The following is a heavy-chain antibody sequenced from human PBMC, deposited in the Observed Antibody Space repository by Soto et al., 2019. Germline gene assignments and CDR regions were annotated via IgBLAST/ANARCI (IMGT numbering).Heavy chain of an antibody. CDR1: GFSFGDYA. D-gene: IGHD2-8*02. V-gene: IGHV3-9*01. CDR2: ISWKSASI. Sequence: PGGSLRLSCAASGFSFGDYAMHWVPQAPGKGLEWVSGISWKSASIGYADSVKGRFIISRDNAKNSLYLQLNSLRAEDTALYYCAKSTGGTANGLDVWGQGTTVTVSS. CDR3: AKSTGGTANGLDV. J-gene: IGHJ6*02.